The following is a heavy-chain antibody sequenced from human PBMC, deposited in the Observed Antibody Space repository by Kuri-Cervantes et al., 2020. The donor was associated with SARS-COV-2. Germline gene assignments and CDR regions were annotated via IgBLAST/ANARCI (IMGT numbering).Heavy chain of an antibody. D-gene: IGHD6-13*01. CDR1: GGSISSYY. V-gene: IGHV4-4*07. CDR3: ARGAEGSPFDY. CDR2: IYTSVSN. J-gene: IGHJ4*02. Sequence: SETLSLTCTVSGGSISSYYRSWIRQPAGKGLEWIGRIYTSVSNNYHTSLKSRVTMSVDTSKNQSSLKLSSVTAADTAVYYCARGAEGSPFDYWGQGTLVTVSS.